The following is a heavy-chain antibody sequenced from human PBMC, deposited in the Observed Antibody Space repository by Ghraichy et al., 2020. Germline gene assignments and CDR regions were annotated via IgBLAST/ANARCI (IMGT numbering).Heavy chain of an antibody. Sequence: GGSLRLYCAASGFTFSSYAMSWVRQAPGKGLEWVSAISGSGGSTYYADSVKGRFTISRDNSKNTLYLQMNSLRAEDPAVYYCAKYVAGTEYFDYWGQGTLVTVSS. CDR3: AKYVAGTEYFDY. CDR2: ISGSGGST. V-gene: IGHV3-23*01. D-gene: IGHD6-19*01. J-gene: IGHJ4*02. CDR1: GFTFSSYA.